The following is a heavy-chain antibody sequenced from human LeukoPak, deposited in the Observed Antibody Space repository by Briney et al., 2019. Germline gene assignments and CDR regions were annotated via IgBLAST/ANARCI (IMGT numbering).Heavy chain of an antibody. CDR2: IYTSGST. CDR3: ARGGGATRIDY. CDR1: GDSIRSGTYY. D-gene: IGHD5-12*01. Sequence: SQTLSLTCSVPGDSIRSGTYYWSWIRQPAGKGLEWIGRIYTSGSTSYNPSLKSRVTISVDTSKTQFSLKLPSVTAADTAVYYCARGGGATRIDYWGEGPLVTVPS. V-gene: IGHV4-61*02. J-gene: IGHJ4*02.